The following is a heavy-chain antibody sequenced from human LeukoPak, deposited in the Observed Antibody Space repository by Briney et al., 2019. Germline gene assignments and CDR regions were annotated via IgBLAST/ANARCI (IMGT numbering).Heavy chain of an antibody. D-gene: IGHD3-16*01. CDR3: VPDHGGY. V-gene: IGHV3-33*01. J-gene: IGHJ4*02. Sequence: GRSLRLTCAASGFSFSSYGMHWVRQAPGKGLEWVAIIWYDGSNTYYADSVKGRFTISRDNSKNTLYLEMNSLRAEDTAVYFCVPDHGGYWGQGTLVTVSS. CDR1: GFSFSSYG. CDR2: IWYDGSNT.